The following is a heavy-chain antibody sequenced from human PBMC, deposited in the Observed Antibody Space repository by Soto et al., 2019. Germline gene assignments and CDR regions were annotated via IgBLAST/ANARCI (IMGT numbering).Heavy chain of an antibody. D-gene: IGHD2-15*01. Sequence: EGQLVESGGGLVKPGGSLRLSCAASGFTFSNAYMSWVRQAPGKGLEWVGRIKTKTDGGTIDYAAPVKGRFTISRDDSENTLYLQMNSLKTEDTAVYYCAGGRKRDYWGQGTLVTVCS. CDR3: AGGRKRDY. CDR1: GFTFSNAY. J-gene: IGHJ4*02. CDR2: IKTKTDGGTI. V-gene: IGHV3-15*01.